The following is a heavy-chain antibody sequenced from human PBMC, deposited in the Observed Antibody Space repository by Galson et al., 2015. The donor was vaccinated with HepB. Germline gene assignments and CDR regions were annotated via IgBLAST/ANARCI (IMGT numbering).Heavy chain of an antibody. D-gene: IGHD6-19*01. J-gene: IGHJ3*02. CDR3: AKDRDFSSGWVRGNFDI. Sequence: SLRLSCAASGFTFSSYWMSWVRQAPGKGLEWVANIKQDGSEKYYVDSVKGRFTISRDNSKNTLYLQMNSLRAEDTAVYYCAKDRDFSSGWVRGNFDIWGQGTMVTVSS. V-gene: IGHV3-7*03. CDR2: IKQDGSEK. CDR1: GFTFSSYW.